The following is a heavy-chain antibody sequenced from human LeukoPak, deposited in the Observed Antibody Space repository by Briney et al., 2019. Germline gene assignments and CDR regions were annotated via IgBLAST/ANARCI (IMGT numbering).Heavy chain of an antibody. J-gene: IGHJ4*02. CDR1: GYTFTGYY. Sequence: GASVKVSCKASGYTFTGYYMHWVRQAPGQGLEWMGWINPNSGGTNYAQKFQGRVTMTRDTSISTAYMELSRLRSDDTAVYYCARGMRLGVVTIFGGVSNPLDYWGQGTLVTVSS. CDR2: INPNSGGT. D-gene: IGHD3-3*01. V-gene: IGHV1-2*02. CDR3: ARGMRLGVVTIFGGVSNPLDY.